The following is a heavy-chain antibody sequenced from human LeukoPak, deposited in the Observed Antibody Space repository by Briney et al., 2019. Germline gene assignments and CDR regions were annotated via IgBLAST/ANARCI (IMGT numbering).Heavy chain of an antibody. Sequence: GGSLRLSCAASGFTFDDYAMHWVRQAPGKGLEWVSGISWNSGSIGYADSVKGRFTISRDNAKNSLYLQMNSLRAEDTAVYYCARVGDSSGYPGDYFDYWGQGTLVAVSS. D-gene: IGHD3-22*01. J-gene: IGHJ4*02. CDR1: GFTFDDYA. CDR2: ISWNSGSI. CDR3: ARVGDSSGYPGDYFDY. V-gene: IGHV3-9*01.